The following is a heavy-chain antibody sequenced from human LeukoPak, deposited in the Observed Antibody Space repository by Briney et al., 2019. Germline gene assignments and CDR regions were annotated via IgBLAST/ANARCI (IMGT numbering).Heavy chain of an antibody. D-gene: IGHD5-12*01. CDR2: ISYDGSNK. CDR3: AKGGYVRGYFDY. CDR1: GFTFSSYG. V-gene: IGHV3-30*18. J-gene: IGHJ4*02. Sequence: GGSLRLSCAASGFTFSSYGMHWVRQAPGKGLEWVAVISYDGSNKYYADSEKGQFTISRDNSKNTLYLQMNSLRAEDTAVYYCAKGGYVRGYFDYWGQGTLVTVSS.